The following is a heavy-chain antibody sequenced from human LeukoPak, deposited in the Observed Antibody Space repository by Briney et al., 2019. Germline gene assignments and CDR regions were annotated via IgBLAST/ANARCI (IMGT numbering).Heavy chain of an antibody. CDR2: IYGGGGT. J-gene: IGHJ4*02. V-gene: IGHV3-53*01. CDR3: ARDGGLEVATGY. Sequence: PGGSLRLSCAASGFTVSSHYMTWVRQAPGKGLEWVSLIYGGGGTYYADSVQGRFTISRDNAKNSLYLQMNSLRAEDTAVYYCARDGGLEVATGYWGQGTLVTVSS. D-gene: IGHD2-15*01. CDR1: GFTVSSHY.